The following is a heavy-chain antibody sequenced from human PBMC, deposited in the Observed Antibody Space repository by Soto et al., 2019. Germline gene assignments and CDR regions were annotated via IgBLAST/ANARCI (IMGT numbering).Heavy chain of an antibody. CDR3: ARAQSGGSWYVNFDY. CDR1: GFTFSSYW. J-gene: IGHJ4*02. V-gene: IGHV3-7*01. CDR2: IKQDGSEK. D-gene: IGHD6-13*01. Sequence: QLGGSLRLSCAASGFTFSSYWMSWVRQAPGKGLEWVANIKQDGSEKYYVDSVKGRFTISRDNAKNSLYLQMNSLRAEDTAVYYCARAQSGGSWYVNFDYWGQGTLVTVSS.